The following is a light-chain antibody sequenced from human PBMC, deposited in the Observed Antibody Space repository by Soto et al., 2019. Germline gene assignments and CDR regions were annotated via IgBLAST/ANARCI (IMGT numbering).Light chain of an antibody. CDR1: SSNIGAGYD. Sequence: QAVVTQPPSVSGAPGQRVTISCTGSSSNIGAGYDVHWYQQLPGTAPKLLIYGNSNRPSGVPDRFSGSKSGTSAPLAITGLQAEDEADYYCQSYDSSLSGHYVFGTGTKLTVL. CDR2: GNS. V-gene: IGLV1-40*01. J-gene: IGLJ1*01. CDR3: QSYDSSLSGHYV.